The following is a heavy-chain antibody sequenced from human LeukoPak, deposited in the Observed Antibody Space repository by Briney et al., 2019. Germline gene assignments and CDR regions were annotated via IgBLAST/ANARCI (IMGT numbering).Heavy chain of an antibody. CDR3: ARGRRYCSSTSCYPQDMDV. CDR2: IYTSGST. D-gene: IGHD2-2*01. V-gene: IGHV4-61*02. Sequence: SETLSLTCTVSGGSISSGSYYWSWNRQPAGKGLEWIGRIYTSGSTNYNPSLKSRVTISVDTSKNQFSLKLSSVTAADTAVYYCARGRRYCSSTSCYPQDMDVWGKGTTVTVAS. CDR1: GGSISSGSYY. J-gene: IGHJ6*03.